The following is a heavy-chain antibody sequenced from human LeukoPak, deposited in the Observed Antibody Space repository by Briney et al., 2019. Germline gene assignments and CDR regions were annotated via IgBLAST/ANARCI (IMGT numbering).Heavy chain of an antibody. CDR3: ARIEYSGPLDY. CDR2: IYYSGRT. Sequence: SETLSLTCTVSGGSISSSNYYWGWIRQPPGKGLECIGSIYYSGRTYYNPSLKSRVTISLDTSKNQFSLKLSSVTAADTAVYYCARIEYSGPLDYWGQGTLVTVSS. J-gene: IGHJ4*02. D-gene: IGHD1-26*01. CDR1: GGSISSSNYY. V-gene: IGHV4-39*07.